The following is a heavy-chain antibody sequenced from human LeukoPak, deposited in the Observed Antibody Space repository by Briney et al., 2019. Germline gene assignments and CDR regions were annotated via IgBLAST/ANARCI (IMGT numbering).Heavy chain of an antibody. CDR3: VRTPLPVDIAIF. Sequence: SETLSLTCTVSGGSISSDVYYWGWIRQPPGKGLEWIGGIYYSGSTYFNPSLKSRVTISVDTSKNQFSLKLNSVTAGDTAVYYCVRTPLPVDIAIFWGQGNRVTVSS. V-gene: IGHV4-39*01. CDR2: IYYSGST. CDR1: GGSISSDVYY. J-gene: IGHJ4*02. D-gene: IGHD5-18*01.